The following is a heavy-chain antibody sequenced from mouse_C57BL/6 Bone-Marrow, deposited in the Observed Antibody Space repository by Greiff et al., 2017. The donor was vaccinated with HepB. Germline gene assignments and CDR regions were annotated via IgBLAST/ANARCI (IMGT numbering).Heavy chain of an antibody. CDR1: GYTFTDYE. Sequence: QVQLQQSGAELVRPGASVTLSCKASGYTFTDYEMHWVKQTPVHGLEWIGAIDPETGGTAYNQKFKGKAILTADKSSSTAYMALRSLTSEDSAVYYCTGSNYSNRAWFAYWGQGTLVTVSA. CDR3: TGSNYSNRAWFAY. V-gene: IGHV1-15*01. CDR2: IDPETGGT. D-gene: IGHD2-5*01. J-gene: IGHJ3*01.